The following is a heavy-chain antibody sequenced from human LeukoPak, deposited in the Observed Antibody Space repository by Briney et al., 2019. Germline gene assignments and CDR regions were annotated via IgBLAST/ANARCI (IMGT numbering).Heavy chain of an antibody. V-gene: IGHV4-4*02. CDR2: IYHSGST. J-gene: IGHJ5*02. CDR3: ARGLHLDSSGWYDGWFDP. D-gene: IGHD6-19*01. CDR1: GGSISSSNW. Sequence: PSGTLSLTCAVSGGSISSSNWWSWVRPPPGKGLEWIGEIYHSGSTNYNPSLKSRVTISVDTSKNQFSLKLSSVTAADTAVYYCARGLHLDSSGWYDGWFDPWGQGTLVTVSS.